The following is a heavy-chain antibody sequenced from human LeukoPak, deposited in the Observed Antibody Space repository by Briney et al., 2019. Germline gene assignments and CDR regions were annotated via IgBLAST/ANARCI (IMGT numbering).Heavy chain of an antibody. V-gene: IGHV3-30*18. CDR3: AKWEHLARSRAGSYGFDY. CDR1: GFTFSSYG. J-gene: IGHJ4*03. CDR2: ISYDGSNK. D-gene: IGHD5-18*01. Sequence: GGSLRLSCAASGFTFSSYGMHWVRQAPGKGLEWVAVISYDGSNKYYADSVKGRFTISRDNSKNTLYLQMNSLRAEDTAVYYCAKWEHLARSRAGSYGFDYWGQGTTVTVSS.